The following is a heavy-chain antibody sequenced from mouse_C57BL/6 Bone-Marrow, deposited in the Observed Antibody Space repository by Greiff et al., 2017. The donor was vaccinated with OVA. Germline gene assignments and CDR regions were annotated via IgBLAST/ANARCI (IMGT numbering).Heavy chain of an antibody. V-gene: IGHV3-6*01. CDR2: ISYDGSN. Sequence: EVQLQQSGPGLVKPSQSLSLTCSVTGYSITSGYYWNWIRQFPGNKLEWMGYISYDGSNNYNPSLKNRISITRDTSKNQFFLKLNSVTTEDTATYYCARGSGPWYFDVWGTGTTVTVSS. CDR1: GYSITSGYY. CDR3: ARGSGPWYFDV. D-gene: IGHD1-3*01. J-gene: IGHJ1*03.